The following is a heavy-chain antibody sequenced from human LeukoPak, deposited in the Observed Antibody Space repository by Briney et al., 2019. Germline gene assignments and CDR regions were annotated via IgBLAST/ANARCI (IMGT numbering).Heavy chain of an antibody. V-gene: IGHV1-46*01. CDR1: GYTFTGYY. CDR2: INPSGGST. Sequence: ASVKVSCKASGYTFTGYYMHWVRQAPGQGLEWMGIINPSGGSTSYAQKFQGRVTMTRDTSTSTVYMELSSLRSEDTAVYYCARDLRRDCGGDCYDDDYWGQGTLVTVSS. J-gene: IGHJ4*02. CDR3: ARDLRRDCGGDCYDDDY. D-gene: IGHD2-21*02.